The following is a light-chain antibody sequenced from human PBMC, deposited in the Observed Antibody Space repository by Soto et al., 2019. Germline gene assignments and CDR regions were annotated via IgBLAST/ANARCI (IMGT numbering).Light chain of an antibody. CDR2: DAS. V-gene: IGKV1-5*01. CDR1: QSISSW. J-gene: IGKJ1*01. Sequence: DIQMTQSPSTLSASVGDRVTITCRASQSISSWLAWYQQKPGKAPQLLIYDASSLESGVPSKFSGSGSGTEFTPTISRLQPDDFATYYCQQYNSHWTFGQGTKVEIK. CDR3: QQYNSHWT.